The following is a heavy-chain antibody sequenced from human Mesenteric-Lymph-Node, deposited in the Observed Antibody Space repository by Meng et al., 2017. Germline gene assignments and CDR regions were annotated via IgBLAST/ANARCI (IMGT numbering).Heavy chain of an antibody. J-gene: IGHJ3*02. CDR2: IIPIFGTA. V-gene: IGHV1-69*05. Sequence: SVKVSCKASGYTFTGYYMHWVRQAPGQGLEWMGGIIPIFGTANYAQKFQGRVTITTDESTSTAYMELSSLRSEDTAVYYCASLRPNYSVTAFDIWGQGTMVTVSS. CDR1: GYTFTGYY. D-gene: IGHD5-18*01. CDR3: ASLRPNYSVTAFDI.